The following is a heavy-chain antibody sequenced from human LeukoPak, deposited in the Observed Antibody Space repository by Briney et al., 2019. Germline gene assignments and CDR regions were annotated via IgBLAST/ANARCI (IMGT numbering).Heavy chain of an antibody. D-gene: IGHD2/OR15-2a*01. J-gene: IGHJ6*02. CDR2: ISTDGSST. V-gene: IGHV3-74*01. Sequence: GGSLRLSCAASGFTFSSYWMHWLRQAPGKGLVWASRISTDGSSTSYADSVKGRFTISRDNGKNTLYLQMNSLRAEDTAVYYCASYLTSIPSGMDVWGQGTTVTVSS. CDR3: ASYLTSIPSGMDV. CDR1: GFTFSSYW.